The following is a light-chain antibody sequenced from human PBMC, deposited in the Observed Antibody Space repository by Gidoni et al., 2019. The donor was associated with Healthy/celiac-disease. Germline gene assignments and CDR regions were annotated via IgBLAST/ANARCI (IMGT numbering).Light chain of an antibody. CDR2: DVS. CDR1: SSDVGGYNY. CDR3: SSYTSSSTYV. V-gene: IGLV2-14*03. Sequence: SPGQSITISCTGTSSDVGGYNYVSWYQQHPGKAPKLMLYDVSNRPSGVSNRFSGSKSGNTASLTISGLQAEDEADYYCSSYTSSSTYVFGTGTKVTVL. J-gene: IGLJ1*01.